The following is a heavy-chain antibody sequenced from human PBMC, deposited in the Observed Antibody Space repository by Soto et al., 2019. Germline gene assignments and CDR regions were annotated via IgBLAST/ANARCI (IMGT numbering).Heavy chain of an antibody. CDR2: IFYSGST. CDR1: GGSISTSRSY. Sequence: QLQLLESGPGLVKASETLSLTCNVSGGSISTSRSYWAWIRQPPGKGLEWLANIFYSGSTYYNPSRGSRVTVSVDTSKNEFSLKLRSVTAADTAVYYCARQPTTGDTDLWFDPWGQGTLVTVSS. D-gene: IGHD1-1*01. J-gene: IGHJ5*02. V-gene: IGHV4-39*01. CDR3: ARQPTTGDTDLWFDP.